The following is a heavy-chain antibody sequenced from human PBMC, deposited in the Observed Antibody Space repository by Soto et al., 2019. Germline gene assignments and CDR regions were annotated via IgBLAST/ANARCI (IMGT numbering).Heavy chain of an antibody. V-gene: IGHV1-18*01. Sequence: QVQLVQSGAEVKKPGASVKVSCKAPGYTFTIYGFSWERQAPGQGLEWMGWISAYNGNTKDAQKFQGRVTMTTDTSTNKVYMELRNLRSEDTGVYYCARECSANCYGMDGWGQGTTVSVSS. CDR1: GYTFTIYG. D-gene: IGHD2-15*01. CDR3: ARECSANCYGMDG. CDR2: ISAYNGNT. J-gene: IGHJ6*02.